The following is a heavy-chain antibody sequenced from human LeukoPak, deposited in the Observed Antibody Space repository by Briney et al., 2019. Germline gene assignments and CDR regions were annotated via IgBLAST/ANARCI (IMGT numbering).Heavy chain of an antibody. CDR1: GYTLTELP. Sequence: ASVKVSCKVSGYTLTELPMHWVRQAPGKGLEWMGGFDPEDGETIYAQKFQGRVTMTEDTSTDTAYMELSSLRSEDTAVYYCATNTNDFWSGYDYYGMDVWGQGTTVTVSS. CDR3: ATNTNDFWSGYDYYGMDV. CDR2: FDPEDGET. J-gene: IGHJ6*02. V-gene: IGHV1-24*01. D-gene: IGHD3-3*01.